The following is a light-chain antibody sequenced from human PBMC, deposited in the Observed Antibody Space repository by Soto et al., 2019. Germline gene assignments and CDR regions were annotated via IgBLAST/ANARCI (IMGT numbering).Light chain of an antibody. J-gene: IGKJ1*01. CDR1: QSVSSN. Sequence: EIVMTQSPATLSVSPGERATLSYRVSQSVSSNLAWYQQKPGQAPRLLIYGASTRATGIPARFSGSGSGTEFTLTISSLQSEDFAVYYCQQYNNWPRTFGQGTKVDI. CDR3: QQYNNWPRT. CDR2: GAS. V-gene: IGKV3-15*01.